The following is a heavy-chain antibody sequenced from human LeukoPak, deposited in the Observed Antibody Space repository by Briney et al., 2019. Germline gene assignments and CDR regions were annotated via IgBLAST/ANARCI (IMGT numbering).Heavy chain of an antibody. D-gene: IGHD3-16*01. CDR3: ARDLGLDATYYFDY. CDR1: GYTFTSYG. CDR2: ISAYNGNT. J-gene: IGHJ4*02. V-gene: IGHV1-18*01. Sequence: ASVKVSCKASGYTFTSYGISWVRQAPGQGLEWMGWISAYNGNTNYAQKLQGRVTMTTDTSTSTAYIELRSLRSDDTAVYYCARDLGLDATYYFDYWGQGTLVTVSS.